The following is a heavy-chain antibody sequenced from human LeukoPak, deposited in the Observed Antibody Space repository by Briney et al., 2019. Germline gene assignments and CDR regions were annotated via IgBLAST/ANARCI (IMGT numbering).Heavy chain of an antibody. CDR1: GFTFSSYS. D-gene: IGHD4-17*01. V-gene: IGHV3-21*01. CDR2: ISSSTSYI. Sequence: SGGSLRLSCAASGFTFSSYSMNWIRQAPGKGLEWVSSISSSTSYIYYADSVKGRFTISKDNAKNSLYLQMNSLRAEDTAVYYCARAGGSTVSHSDYWGQGTLVTVSS. CDR3: ARAGGSTVSHSDY. J-gene: IGHJ4*02.